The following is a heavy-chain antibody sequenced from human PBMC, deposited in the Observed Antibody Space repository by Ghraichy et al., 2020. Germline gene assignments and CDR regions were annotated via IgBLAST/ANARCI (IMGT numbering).Heavy chain of an antibody. J-gene: IGHJ4*02. D-gene: IGHD6-13*01. CDR3: ARDFGAAAGTWDY. V-gene: IGHV3-21*01. CDR2: ISSSSSYI. CDR1: GFTFSSYS. Sequence: GGSLRLSCAASGFTFSSYSMNWVRQAPGKGLEWVSSISSSSSYIYYADSVKGRFTISRDNAKNSLYLQMNSLRAEDTAVYYCARDFGAAAGTWDYWGQGTLVTVSS.